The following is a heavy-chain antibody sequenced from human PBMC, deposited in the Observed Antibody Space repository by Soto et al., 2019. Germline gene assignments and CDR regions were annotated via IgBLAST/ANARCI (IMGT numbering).Heavy chain of an antibody. V-gene: IGHV3-21*01. CDR3: AREPQGIAAALDY. CDR1: GFNFRTYG. CDR2: ISSSGSFI. D-gene: IGHD6-13*01. J-gene: IGHJ4*02. Sequence: TLGGSLRLSCAASGFNFRTYGMNWVRRAPGGGLEWVASISSSGSFIYYADSVKGRFTISRDDAEKSLYLQMNSLRAEDTALYYCAREPQGIAAALDYWGQGTLVTVSS.